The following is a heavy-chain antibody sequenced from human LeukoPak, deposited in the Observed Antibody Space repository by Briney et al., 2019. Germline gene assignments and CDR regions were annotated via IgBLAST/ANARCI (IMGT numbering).Heavy chain of an antibody. CDR2: IYSGGST. V-gene: IGHV3-53*01. J-gene: IGHJ4*02. Sequence: GGSLRLSCAASGFTVSSNYMSWVRQAPGKGLEWVSVIYSGGSTYYADSVKGRLTISRDNSKNTLYLQMNSLRAEDTAAYYCAREGKDSSGYPWFDYWGQGTLVTVSS. CDR1: GFTVSSNY. D-gene: IGHD3-22*01. CDR3: AREGKDSSGYPWFDY.